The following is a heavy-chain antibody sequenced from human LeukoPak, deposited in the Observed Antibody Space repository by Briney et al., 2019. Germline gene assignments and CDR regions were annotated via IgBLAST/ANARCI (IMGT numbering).Heavy chain of an antibody. D-gene: IGHD3-10*01. J-gene: IGHJ4*02. V-gene: IGHV4-39*01. CDR2: IYYSGST. CDR3: ASLWFGELLY. CDR1: GGSISSSSYY. Sequence: SETLSLTCTVSGGSISSSSYYWGWIRQPQGKGLEWIGSIYYSGSTYYNPSLKSRVTISVDTSKNQFSLKLSSVTAADTAVYYCASLWFGELLYWGQGTLVTVSS.